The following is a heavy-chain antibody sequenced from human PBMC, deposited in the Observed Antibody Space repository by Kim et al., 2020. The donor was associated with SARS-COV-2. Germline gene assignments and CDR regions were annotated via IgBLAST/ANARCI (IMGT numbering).Heavy chain of an antibody. J-gene: IGHJ6*02. CDR1: GFTFSSYE. V-gene: IGHV3-48*03. Sequence: GGSLRLSCAASGFTFSSYEMNWVRQAPGKGLEWVSYISSSGSTIYYADSVKGRFTISRDNAKNSLYLQMNSLRAEDTAVYYCARDCGVGEVTTPWYYYYGMDVWGQGTTVTVSS. CDR3: ARDCGVGEVTTPWYYYYGMDV. D-gene: IGHD4-17*01. CDR2: ISSSGSTI.